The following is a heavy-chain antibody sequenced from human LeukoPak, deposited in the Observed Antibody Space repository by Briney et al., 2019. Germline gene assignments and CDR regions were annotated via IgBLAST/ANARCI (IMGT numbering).Heavy chain of an antibody. V-gene: IGHV4-30-2*01. CDR2: LYHGGTT. CDR3: VLYETGCRSFRDF. Sequence: PSQTLSLTCAVSGGSISSGGYSWSWIRQPPGKGLEWIAYLYHGGTTFYNPSLKSRVNMSVDRSRNQSSLKLESVAAADTAVYYCVLYETGCRSFRDFRGQGTLVTVSS. D-gene: IGHD1-1*01. CDR1: GGSISSGGYS. J-gene: IGHJ4*02.